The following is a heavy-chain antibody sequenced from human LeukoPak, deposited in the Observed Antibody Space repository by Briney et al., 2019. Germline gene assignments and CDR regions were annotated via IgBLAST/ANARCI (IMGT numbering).Heavy chain of an antibody. CDR3: AKGLGGSGSYYNAPFDY. V-gene: IGHV3-74*01. D-gene: IGHD3-10*01. J-gene: IGHJ4*02. CDR2: IRSDGSDT. CDR1: GFTFSDTW. Sequence: GGSLRLSCAASGFTFSDTWMHWVRQAPGKGLVWVSRIRSDGSDTRYAESVKGRFTISRDNAKNTLYLQMNSLRAEDTAVYYCAKGLGGSGSYYNAPFDYWGQGTLVTVSS.